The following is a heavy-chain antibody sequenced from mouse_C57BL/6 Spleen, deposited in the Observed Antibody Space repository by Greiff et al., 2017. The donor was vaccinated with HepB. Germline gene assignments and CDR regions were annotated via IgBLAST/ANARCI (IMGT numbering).Heavy chain of an antibody. J-gene: IGHJ2*01. Sequence: VQLQQSGTELVKPGASVKLSCKASGYTFTSYWMHWVKQRPGQGLEWIGNINPSNGGTNYNEKFKSKATLTVDKSSSTAYMQLSSLTSEDSAVYYCARSRGNSGVWYFDYWGQGTTLTVSS. CDR2: INPSNGGT. D-gene: IGHD2-1*01. CDR1: GYTFTSYW. V-gene: IGHV1-53*01. CDR3: ARSRGNSGVWYFDY.